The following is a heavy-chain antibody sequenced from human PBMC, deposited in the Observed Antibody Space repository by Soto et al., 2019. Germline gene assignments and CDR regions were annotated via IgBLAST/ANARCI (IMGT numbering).Heavy chain of an antibody. D-gene: IGHD3-22*01. CDR3: ARDYDSSGGADY. CDR2: IWYDGSNK. Sequence: QVQLVESGGGVVQPGRSLRLSCAASGFTFSSYGMHWVRQAPGKGLEWVAVIWYDGSNKYYADSVKGRFTISRDNFENTLYLQMNSLRAEDTAVYYCARDYDSSGGADYWGQGTLVTVSS. V-gene: IGHV3-33*01. CDR1: GFTFSSYG. J-gene: IGHJ4*02.